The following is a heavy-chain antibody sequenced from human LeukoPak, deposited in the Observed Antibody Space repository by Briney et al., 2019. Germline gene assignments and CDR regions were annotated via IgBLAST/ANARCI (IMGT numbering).Heavy chain of an antibody. CDR3: TREDWDFDS. CDR1: GFIFRQYA. V-gene: IGHV3-30*02. CDR2: IRFDGS. D-gene: IGHD3/OR15-3a*01. Sequence: GRSLRLSCAASGFIFRQYAIHWVRQAPGKGLEWVACIRFDGSKYGDSVKGRFTISRDNSNNMAYLEMDSLRKEDTAVYYCTREDWDFDSWGQGTLVTVSS. J-gene: IGHJ5*01.